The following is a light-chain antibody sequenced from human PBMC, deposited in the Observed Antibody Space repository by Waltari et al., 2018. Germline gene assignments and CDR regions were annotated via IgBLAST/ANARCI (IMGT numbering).Light chain of an antibody. V-gene: IGLV1-44*01. CDR3: ATWDDRLTGVL. CDR1: SSNIGSNV. J-gene: IGLJ3*02. Sequence: QSVLTQPPSASGTPGQRVTISCSGGSSNIGSNVVHWYQRLPGTAPRLPIYSNNPRPSGVPDRFSGSKSGTSASLAISGLQPDDEADYYCATWDDRLTGVLFGGGTKVTVL. CDR2: SNN.